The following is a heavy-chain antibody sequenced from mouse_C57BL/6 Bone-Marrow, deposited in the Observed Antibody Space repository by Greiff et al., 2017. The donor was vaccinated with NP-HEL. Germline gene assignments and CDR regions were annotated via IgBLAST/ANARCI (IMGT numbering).Heavy chain of an antibody. CDR2: IWWVVDK. CDR1: GFSLSTFGMG. D-gene: IGHD4-1*01. V-gene: IGHV8-8*01. Sequence: QVTLNVSGPGILQPSQTLSLTCSFSGFSLSTFGMGVGWIRQPSGKGLEWLAHIWWVVDKYYNPALKSRITISKDTSKNQVFLKIANVDTADTANYYCAGIELGRAWFAYWGQGTLVTVSA. CDR3: AGIELGRAWFAY. J-gene: IGHJ3*01.